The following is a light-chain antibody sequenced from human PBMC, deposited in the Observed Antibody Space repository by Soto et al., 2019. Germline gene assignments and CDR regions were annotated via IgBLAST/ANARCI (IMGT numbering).Light chain of an antibody. J-gene: IGKJ1*01. CDR3: RQYNAWPKM. CDR1: QSFSSN. CDR2: GAS. V-gene: IGKV3-15*01. Sequence: IKVTHSPFTLSVSPGERATLSCRASQSFSSNFAWYQQKPGQAPRLLSYGASTRDTGIQARFSGSGSGTEFTLTISSLQSEDVAVYYGRQYNAWPKMFGQGTKVE.